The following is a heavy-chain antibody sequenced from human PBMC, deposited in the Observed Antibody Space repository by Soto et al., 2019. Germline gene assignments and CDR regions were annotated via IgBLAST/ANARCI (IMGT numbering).Heavy chain of an antibody. CDR2: ISAYNGNT. V-gene: IGHV1-18*04. Sequence: ASVKVSCKASGYTFTSYGISWVRQAPGQGLEWMGWISAYNGNTNYAQEFQGRVTMTRDTSTSTVYMELSSLRSEDTAVYYCARDRDTAMASYFDYWGQGTLVTVSS. CDR1: GYTFTSYG. D-gene: IGHD5-18*01. J-gene: IGHJ4*02. CDR3: ARDRDTAMASYFDY.